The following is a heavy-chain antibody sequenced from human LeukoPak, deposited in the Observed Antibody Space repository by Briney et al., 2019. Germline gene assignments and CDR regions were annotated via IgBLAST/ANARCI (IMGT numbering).Heavy chain of an antibody. CDR2: INPNRGGT. Sequence: GASVKVSCKASGYTFTGYYMHWVRQAPGQGLEWMGRINPNRGGTNYAQKFQGRVTMTRDTSISTAYMELSRLRSDDTAVYYCARSSGGITMNPDYWGQGTLVTVSS. CDR3: ARSSGGITMNPDY. CDR1: GYTFTGYY. D-gene: IGHD3-22*01. V-gene: IGHV1-2*06. J-gene: IGHJ4*02.